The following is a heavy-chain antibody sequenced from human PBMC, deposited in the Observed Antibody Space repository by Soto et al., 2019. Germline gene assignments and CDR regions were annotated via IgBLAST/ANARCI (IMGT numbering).Heavy chain of an antibody. D-gene: IGHD3-10*01. CDR3: ARVYGGIVDY. V-gene: IGHV4-31*01. CDR1: GGSISSGGYY. Sequence: QVQLQESGPGLVKPSQTLSLTCTVSGGSISSGGYYWSWIRQHPGKGLEWIGYIYYSGSTYYNPSLKXXVXIXXDTSKNQFSLKLSSVTAADTAVYYCARVYGGIVDYWGQGTLVTVSS. CDR2: IYYSGST. J-gene: IGHJ4*02.